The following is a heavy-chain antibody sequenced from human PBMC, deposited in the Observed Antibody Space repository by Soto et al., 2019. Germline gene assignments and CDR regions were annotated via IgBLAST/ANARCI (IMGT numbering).Heavy chain of an antibody. D-gene: IGHD3-22*01. V-gene: IGHV3-33*01. J-gene: IGHJ6*02. CDR2: IWYDGSNK. CDR1: GFTFSSYG. Sequence: GGSLRLSCAASGFTFSSYGMHWVRQAPGKGLEWVAVIWYDGSNKYYADSVKGRFTISRDNSKNTLYLQMNSLRAEDTAVYYCARPIYYDSSGYDYYYYYGMDVWGQGTTVTVSS. CDR3: ARPIYYDSSGYDYYYYYGMDV.